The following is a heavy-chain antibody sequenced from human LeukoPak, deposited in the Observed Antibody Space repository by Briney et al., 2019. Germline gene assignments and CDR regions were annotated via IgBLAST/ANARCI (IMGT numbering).Heavy chain of an antibody. J-gene: IGHJ3*02. V-gene: IGHV4-30-4*07. CDR3: ARLGVTQDAFHI. Sequence: PSETLSLTCAVSGGSISSGGYSCSWSRQPPGKGLEWIGDISSTGSTYYKPSLTSRLSISLDTSKSQFSLNLCSVTPADTAVCFCARLGVTQDAFHIWGQGTMVPVSS. CDR2: ISSTGST. D-gene: IGHD3-10*01. CDR1: GGSISSGGYS.